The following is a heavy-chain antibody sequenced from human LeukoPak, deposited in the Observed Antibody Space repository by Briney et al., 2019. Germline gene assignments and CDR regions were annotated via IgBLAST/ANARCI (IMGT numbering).Heavy chain of an antibody. CDR2: IYPNSGGT. CDR1: GYTFTGYD. J-gene: IGHJ4*02. Sequence: ASVKVSCKASGYTFTGYDIHWVRQAPGQGLEWMGWIYPNSGGTNYAQKFQGRVTMTRDTSISTAYMELSRLRSDDTALYYCARVSSIFRNFDYWGQGTLVTVSS. V-gene: IGHV1-2*02. D-gene: IGHD2/OR15-2a*01. CDR3: ARVSSIFRNFDY.